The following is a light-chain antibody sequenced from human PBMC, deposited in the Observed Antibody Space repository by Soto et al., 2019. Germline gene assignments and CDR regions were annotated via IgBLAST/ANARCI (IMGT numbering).Light chain of an antibody. CDR2: EDN. V-gene: IGLV2-23*01. J-gene: IGLJ3*02. Sequence: QSVLTQPASVSASPGQSITISCIGTSSDVGSHDLVSWYQQHPGEAPRLMIYEDNKRPSGVSFRFTGFKSGNTASLTISGLQAEDEDDYFCCAYAGSSTWVFGGGTKLTVL. CDR3: CAYAGSSTWV. CDR1: SSDVGSHDL.